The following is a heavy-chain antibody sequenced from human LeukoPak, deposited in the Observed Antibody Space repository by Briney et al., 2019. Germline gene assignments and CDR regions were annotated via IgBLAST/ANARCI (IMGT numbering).Heavy chain of an antibody. D-gene: IGHD3-22*01. CDR3: ARHSSGYPFDY. CDR1: GYSFTNSW. CDR2: INPGDSEI. V-gene: IGHV5-51*01. Sequence: GESLKISCKGSGYSFTNSWIGWVRQMPGKGLELMGIINPGDSEIRYSPSFQGQVTISVDKSISTAYLQWSSLKASDTAMYYCARHSSGYPFDYWGQGTLVTVSS. J-gene: IGHJ4*02.